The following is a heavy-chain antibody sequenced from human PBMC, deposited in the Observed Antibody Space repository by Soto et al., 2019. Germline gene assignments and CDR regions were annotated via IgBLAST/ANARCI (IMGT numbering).Heavy chain of an antibody. CDR3: ARELTIFGVVIKRGAFDI. CDR2: IYYSGST. Sequence: NPSETLSLTCTVSGGSISSGDYYWSWIRQPPGKGLEWIGYIYYSGSTYYNPSLKSRVTISLDTSKNQFSLKLRSVTAADTAVYYCARELTIFGVVIKRGAFDIWGQGTTVTVSS. V-gene: IGHV4-30-4*01. D-gene: IGHD3-3*01. CDR1: GGSISSGDYY. J-gene: IGHJ3*02.